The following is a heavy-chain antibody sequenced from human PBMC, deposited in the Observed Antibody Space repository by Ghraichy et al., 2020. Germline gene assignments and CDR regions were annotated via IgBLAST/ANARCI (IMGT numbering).Heavy chain of an antibody. D-gene: IGHD2-2*01. CDR2: ISSGGSTI. CDR1: GFTFDNCE. V-gene: IGHV3-48*03. J-gene: IGHJ4*02. Sequence: LSLTCAASGFTFDNCEMNWVRQAPGKGLEWISYISSGGSTIHYADSVKGRFTVSRDNAKNSLYLQLNSLRAEDTAVYYCARDKDRYCSGTGCTHFDYWSQGVLVTVSS. CDR3: ARDKDRYCSGTGCTHFDY.